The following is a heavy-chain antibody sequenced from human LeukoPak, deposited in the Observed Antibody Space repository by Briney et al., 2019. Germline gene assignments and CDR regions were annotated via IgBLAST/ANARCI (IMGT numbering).Heavy chain of an antibody. CDR3: ARDLGNSERNY. CDR2: IIPILGIA. V-gene: IGHV1-69*04. D-gene: IGHD4-23*01. Sequence: ASVKVSCKASGGTFSSYAISWVRQAPGQGLEWMGRIIPILGIANYAQKFQGRVTITADKSTSTAYMELSSLRSEDTAVYYCARDLGNSERNYWGQGTLVTVSS. J-gene: IGHJ4*02. CDR1: GGTFSSYA.